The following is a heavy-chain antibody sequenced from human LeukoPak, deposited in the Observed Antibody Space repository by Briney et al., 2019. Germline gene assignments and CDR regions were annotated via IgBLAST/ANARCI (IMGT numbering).Heavy chain of an antibody. Sequence: SETLSLTCTVSGGSISSYYWSWIRQPPGKGLEWIGYIYYSGSTSYNPSLKSRVTISVDTSKNQFSLKLSSVTAADTAVYYCARQGGQASITGTTGYFDYWGQGTLVTVSS. CDR3: ARQGGQASITGTTGYFDY. J-gene: IGHJ4*02. V-gene: IGHV4-59*08. D-gene: IGHD1-14*01. CDR2: IYYSGST. CDR1: GGSISSYY.